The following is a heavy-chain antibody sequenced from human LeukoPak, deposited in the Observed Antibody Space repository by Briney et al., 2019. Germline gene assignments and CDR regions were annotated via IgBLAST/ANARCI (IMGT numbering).Heavy chain of an antibody. V-gene: IGHV3-30*18. CDR1: GFTFSSYG. D-gene: IGHD3-22*01. CDR2: ISYDGSNK. Sequence: GGSLRLSCAASGFTFSSYGMHWVRQAPGKGLEWVAVISYDGSNKYYADSVKGRFTISRDNSKNTLYLQMNSLRAEDTAVYYRAKDQYYHDSSGYSDYWGQGTLVTVSS. CDR3: AKDQYYHDSSGYSDY. J-gene: IGHJ4*02.